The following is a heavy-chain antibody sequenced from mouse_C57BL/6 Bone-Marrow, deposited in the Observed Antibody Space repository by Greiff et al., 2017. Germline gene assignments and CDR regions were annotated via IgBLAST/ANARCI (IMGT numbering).Heavy chain of an antibody. J-gene: IGHJ3*01. Sequence: EVQLQQSGPELVKPGASVKIPCKASGYTFTDYNMDWVKQSHGKSLEWIGDINPNNGGTIYNQKFKGKATLTVDKSSSTAYMELRSLTSEDTAVYYWARMDHESRGGFAYWGQGTLVTVSA. CDR2: INPNNGGT. CDR1: GYTFTDYN. CDR3: ARMDHESRGGFAY. V-gene: IGHV1-18*01.